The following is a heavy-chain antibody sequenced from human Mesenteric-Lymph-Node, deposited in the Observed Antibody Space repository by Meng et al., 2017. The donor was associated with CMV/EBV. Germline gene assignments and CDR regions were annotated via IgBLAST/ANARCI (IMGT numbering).Heavy chain of an antibody. Sequence: GESLKISCAASGFTFSNYWMTWFRQAPGKGLEWVANINQDGSEKYYVDSVKGRFTISRDNAKNSLYLQMNSLRAEDTAVYYCARDPLQNYYGSGSYYNGFYWGQGTLVTVS. CDR1: GFTFSNYW. J-gene: IGHJ4*02. CDR3: ARDPLQNYYGSGSYYNGFY. D-gene: IGHD3-10*01. V-gene: IGHV3-7*01. CDR2: INQDGSEK.